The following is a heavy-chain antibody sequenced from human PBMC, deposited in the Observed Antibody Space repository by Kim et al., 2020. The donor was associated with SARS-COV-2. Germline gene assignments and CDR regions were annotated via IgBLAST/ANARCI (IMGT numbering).Heavy chain of an antibody. D-gene: IGHD6-25*01. J-gene: IGHJ6*03. Sequence: NAAFVKGRFTISRDDSKSIAYLQMNSLKTEDTAVYYCTRIGFPYYYYQDVWGKGTTVTVSS. V-gene: IGHV3-49*02. CDR3: TRIGFPYYYYQDV.